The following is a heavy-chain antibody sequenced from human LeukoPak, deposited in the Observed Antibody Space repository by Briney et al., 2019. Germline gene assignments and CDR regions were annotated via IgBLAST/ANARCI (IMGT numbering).Heavy chain of an antibody. CDR2: TIPIFGTA. Sequence: ASVKVSCKASGGTFSSYAISWVRQAPGQGLEWMGGTIPIFGTANYAQKFQGRVTITADESTSTAYMELSSLRSEDTAVYYCARQLWSGYYFDYWGQGTLVTVSS. V-gene: IGHV1-69*13. CDR1: GGTFSSYA. CDR3: ARQLWSGYYFDY. D-gene: IGHD3-3*01. J-gene: IGHJ4*02.